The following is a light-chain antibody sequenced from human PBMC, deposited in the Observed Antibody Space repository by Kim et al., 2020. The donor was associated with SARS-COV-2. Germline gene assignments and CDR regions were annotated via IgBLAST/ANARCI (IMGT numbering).Light chain of an antibody. CDR2: GTS. V-gene: IGKV3-20*01. CDR1: QCGARNH. J-gene: IGKJ2*01. CDR3: QQYDWPPYT. Sequence: LCPGARATRSCRASQCGARNHLAWFQQKPGQTPRLLIYGTSSRATGIADRFSAGGSGTDFTLTISRLEPEDFAIYYCQQYDWPPYTFGQGTKLEI.